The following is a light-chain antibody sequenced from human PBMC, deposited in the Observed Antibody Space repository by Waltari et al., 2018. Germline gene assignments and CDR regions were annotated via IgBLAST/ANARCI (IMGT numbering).Light chain of an antibody. J-gene: IGLJ2*01. Sequence: FSVSPGETVTLTCGLNSGSVSISHYASWYQQTPGQAPRTLIYSTNTRSSGVPDRFSGSILGNKAALTITGAQADDESDYHFALYMGGDIFFGGGTKLTVL. CDR3: ALYMGGDIF. CDR2: STN. CDR1: SGSVSISHY. V-gene: IGLV8-61*01.